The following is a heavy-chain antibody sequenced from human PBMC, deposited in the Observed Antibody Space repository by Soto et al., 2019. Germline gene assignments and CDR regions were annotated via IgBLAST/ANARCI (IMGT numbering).Heavy chain of an antibody. J-gene: IGHJ4*02. CDR1: GYTFTAYY. Sequence: QVQLVQSGAAVKKPGASLKVSCKASGYTFTAYYLHWVRQAPGHGLEWLGWIDPNSGDTKYAQNFEGWVTMTRDTSINTAYLDLSRLKNDDTAVYYCARTPYYDFWSGYSFDYWGQGTLVSVPS. CDR2: IDPNSGDT. D-gene: IGHD3-3*01. CDR3: ARTPYYDFWSGYSFDY. V-gene: IGHV1-2*04.